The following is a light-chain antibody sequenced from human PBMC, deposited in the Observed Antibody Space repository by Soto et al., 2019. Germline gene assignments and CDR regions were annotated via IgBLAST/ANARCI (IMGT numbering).Light chain of an antibody. CDR1: QSITTW. V-gene: IGKV1-5*01. CDR2: DAS. J-gene: IGKJ1*01. CDR3: HQYDSYPWT. Sequence: DIQMTQSPATLSASVGDRVALTCRASQSITTWLAWYQQKPGKAPTLLISDASNWQSGVPARFSGSGSGTDFTLTISSLQPDDISTYYCHQYDSYPWTFGQGTKVEI.